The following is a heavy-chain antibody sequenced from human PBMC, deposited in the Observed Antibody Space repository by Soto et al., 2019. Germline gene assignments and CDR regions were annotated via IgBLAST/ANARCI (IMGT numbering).Heavy chain of an antibody. D-gene: IGHD4-17*01. Sequence: SETLSLTCTVSGGSISSSSYYWGWIRQPPGKGLEWIGSIYYSGSTYYNPSLKSRVTISVDTSKNQFSLKLSSVTAADTAVYYCARDYGDYAAWFDYWGQGTLVPVSS. V-gene: IGHV4-39*01. CDR2: IYYSGST. J-gene: IGHJ4*02. CDR1: GGSISSSSYY. CDR3: ARDYGDYAAWFDY.